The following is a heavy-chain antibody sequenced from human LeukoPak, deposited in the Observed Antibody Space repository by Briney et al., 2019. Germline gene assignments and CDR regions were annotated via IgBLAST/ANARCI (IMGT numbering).Heavy chain of an antibody. V-gene: IGHV3-7*03. CDR3: ARGGGLDV. CDR2: INHNGNVN. CDR1: GFTFSSYW. Sequence: GGSLRLSCAASGFTFSSYWMNWARQAPGKGLEWVASINHNGNVNYYVDSVKGRFTTDRDNAKNSLYLQMSNLRAEDTAVYFCARGGGLDVWGQGATVTVSS. J-gene: IGHJ6*02. D-gene: IGHD5-12*01.